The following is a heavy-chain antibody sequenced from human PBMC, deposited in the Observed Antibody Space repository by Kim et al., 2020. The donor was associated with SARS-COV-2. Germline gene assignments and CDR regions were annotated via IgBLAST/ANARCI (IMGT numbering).Heavy chain of an antibody. Sequence: GGSLRLSCAASGFTFSSYGMHWVRQAPGKGLEWVAVIWYDGSNKYYADSVKGRFTISRDNSKNTLYLQMNSLRAEDTAVYYCARTGDDSSGYYPFYFDYWGQGTLVTVSS. V-gene: IGHV3-33*01. CDR1: GFTFSSYG. CDR3: ARTGDDSSGYYPFYFDY. CDR2: IWYDGSNK. J-gene: IGHJ4*02. D-gene: IGHD3-22*01.